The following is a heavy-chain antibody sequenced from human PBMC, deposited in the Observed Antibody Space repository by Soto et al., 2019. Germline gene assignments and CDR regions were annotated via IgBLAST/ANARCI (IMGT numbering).Heavy chain of an antibody. V-gene: IGHV4-39*01. CDR3: ARHGRYDFWSGYYTQYYYYMDV. CDR2: IYYSGST. CDR1: GGPISSSSYY. J-gene: IGHJ6*03. D-gene: IGHD3-3*01. Sequence: PSETLSLTCTVSGGPISSSSYYWGWIRQPPGKGLEWIGSIYYSGSTYYNPSLKSRVTISVDTSKNQFSLKLSSVTAADTAVYYCARHGRYDFWSGYYTQYYYYMDVWGKGTTVTVSS.